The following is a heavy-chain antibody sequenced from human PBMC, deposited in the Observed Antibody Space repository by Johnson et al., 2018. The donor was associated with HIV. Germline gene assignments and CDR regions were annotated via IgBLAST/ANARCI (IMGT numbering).Heavy chain of an antibody. V-gene: IGHV3-66*01. CDR1: GFTVSSNY. D-gene: IGHD3-16*01. Sequence: VQLVESGGALVQPGGSLRLSCAASGFTVSSNYMHWVRQAPGKGLEWVSVIYSGDNTFHEDSVKGRFIISRDNSKNTLYLQMNSLRAEDTAVYFCARAYTYGAFDIWGQGTMVTVSS. CDR2: IYSGDNT. CDR3: ARAYTYGAFDI. J-gene: IGHJ3*02.